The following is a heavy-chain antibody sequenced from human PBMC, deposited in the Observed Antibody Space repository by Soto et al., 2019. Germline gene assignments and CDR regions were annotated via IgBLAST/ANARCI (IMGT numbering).Heavy chain of an antibody. Sequence: QVQLVESGGGLVKPGGSLRLSCAASGFTFSDYYMSWIRQAPGKGLEWVSYISSSGSTIYYADSVKGRFTISRDNAKNSLYLQLISMRAADTAVYYCARDISTVTTAGYYYYYMDVWGKGTTVTVSS. D-gene: IGHD4-17*01. V-gene: IGHV3-11*01. CDR3: ARDISTVTTAGYYYYYMDV. J-gene: IGHJ6*03. CDR2: ISSSGSTI. CDR1: GFTFSDYY.